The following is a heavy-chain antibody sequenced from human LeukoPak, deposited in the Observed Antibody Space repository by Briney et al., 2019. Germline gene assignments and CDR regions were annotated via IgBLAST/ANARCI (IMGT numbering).Heavy chain of an antibody. J-gene: IGHJ4*02. CDR3: ARGGDSSGYYYRIDY. V-gene: IGHV4-61*02. Sequence: SETLSLTCTVSGGSISSGSYYWSWIRQPAGEGLEWIGRIHTSGSTSHNPSLKSRLTMSVDTSKNQFSLKLSSVTAADTAVYYCARGGDSSGYYYRIDYWGQGTLVTVSS. CDR2: IHTSGST. D-gene: IGHD3-22*01. CDR1: GGSISSGSYY.